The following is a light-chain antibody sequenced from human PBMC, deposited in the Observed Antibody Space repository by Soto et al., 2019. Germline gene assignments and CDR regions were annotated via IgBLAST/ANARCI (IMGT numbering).Light chain of an antibody. J-gene: IGKJ1*01. CDR2: GAS. V-gene: IGKV3-20*01. Sequence: ESVLTQSPGTLSLSPRERATLSCRASESVSSSYLAWYQQKPGQAPRLLIFGASSRATGTPDRFSGSGSGTDFTLTIGRLEPEDFAVYYCQQYGSSPPWTFGQGTEVEIK. CDR1: ESVSSSY. CDR3: QQYGSSPPWT.